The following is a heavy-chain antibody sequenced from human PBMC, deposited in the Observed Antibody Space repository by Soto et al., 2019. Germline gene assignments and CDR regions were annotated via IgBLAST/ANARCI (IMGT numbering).Heavy chain of an antibody. CDR3: SNWFDP. CDR1: GFTFTDHW. J-gene: IGHJ5*02. Sequence: HPGGSLRLSCEASGFTFTDHWMTWVRQAPGKGLEWVANIKKDGSGTYYVDSVKGRFTISRDNAKNTLYLQMNSLRAEDTARYYCSNWFDPWGQGTLVTVSS. V-gene: IGHV3-7*01. CDR2: IKKDGSGT.